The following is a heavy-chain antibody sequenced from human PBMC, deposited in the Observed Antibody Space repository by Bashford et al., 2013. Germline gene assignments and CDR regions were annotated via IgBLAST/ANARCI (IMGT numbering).Heavy chain of an antibody. J-gene: IGHJ3*02. Sequence: GESLKISCKGSGYSFTSYWIGWVRQMPGKGLEWMGIIYPGDSDTRYGPSFQGQFTISADKSISTAYLQWSSLKASDTAIYYCARHHDSNGFYSHAFDIWGQGTMVTVSS. CDR2: IYPGDSDT. CDR3: ARHHDSNGFYSHAFDI. V-gene: IGHV5-51*01. D-gene: IGHD3-22*01. CDR1: GYSFTSYW.